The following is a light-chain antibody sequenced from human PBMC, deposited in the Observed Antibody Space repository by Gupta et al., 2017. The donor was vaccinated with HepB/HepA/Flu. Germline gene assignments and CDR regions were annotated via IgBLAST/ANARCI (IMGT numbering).Light chain of an antibody. J-gene: IGLJ3*02. Sequence: QSALTQPAFVSWSPGQSITISCTGTSSDLGGYNYVSWYQQHPGKAPKLMIYDVSNRPSGVSNRFSGSKSGNTASLTISGLQAEDEADYYCSSYTSSSTRVFGGGTKLTVL. CDR1: SSDLGGYNY. V-gene: IGLV2-14*01. CDR3: SSYTSSSTRV. CDR2: DVS.